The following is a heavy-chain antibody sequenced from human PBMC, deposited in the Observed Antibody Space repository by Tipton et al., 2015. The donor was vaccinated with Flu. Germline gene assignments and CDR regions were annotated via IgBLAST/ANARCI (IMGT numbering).Heavy chain of an antibody. D-gene: IGHD2-2*01. Sequence: LRLSCTVSGDSISRGSYYYNWIRQPAGEGLEWIGRIYTNANTKYNPSLKSRVTISVDTSKKQFSLQLRSVTAADTAVYYCARDPSLGMPDYFDYWGQGTLVTASS. V-gene: IGHV4-61*02. J-gene: IGHJ4*02. CDR3: ARDPSLGMPDYFDY. CDR1: GDSISRGSYY. CDR2: IYTNANT.